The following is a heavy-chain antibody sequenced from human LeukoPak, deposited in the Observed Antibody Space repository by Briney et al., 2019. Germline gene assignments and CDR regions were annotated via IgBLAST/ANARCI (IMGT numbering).Heavy chain of an antibody. Sequence: PSETLSLTCTVSGGSISSYYWSWIRQPPGTGLQWIGYIYYTGSTSYNPSLKSRVTISVDTSKNQFSLRLSYVTAADTAIFYCARGKAAAGSLRFDYWGQGTLVTVSS. CDR1: GGSISSYY. CDR3: ARGKAAAGSLRFDY. V-gene: IGHV4-59*01. D-gene: IGHD6-13*01. CDR2: IYYTGST. J-gene: IGHJ4*02.